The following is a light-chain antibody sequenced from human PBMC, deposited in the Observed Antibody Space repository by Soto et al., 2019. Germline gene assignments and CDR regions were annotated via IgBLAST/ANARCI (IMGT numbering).Light chain of an antibody. Sequence: AVQIAQSRSSLSASVGDRVTITCRASQGISTYLNWYQQKPGKAPKLLIYAASSLQSGVPSRFSGSGSGTDFTLTISSLQPEDFATYYCLQDYNYPWTFGQGTKVDIK. V-gene: IGKV1-6*01. CDR2: AAS. J-gene: IGKJ1*01. CDR1: QGISTY. CDR3: LQDYNYPWT.